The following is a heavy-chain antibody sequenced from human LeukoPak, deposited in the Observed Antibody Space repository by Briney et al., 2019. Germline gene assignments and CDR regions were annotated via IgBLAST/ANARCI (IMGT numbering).Heavy chain of an antibody. CDR2: IYYSGST. CDR3: AKRNIYDIAAAENDY. CDR1: GGSISSSSYY. V-gene: IGHV4-39*01. Sequence: SETLSLTCTVSGGSISSSSYYWGWIRQPPGKGLEWIGSIYYSGSTYYNPSLKSRVTISVDTSKNQFSLKLSSVTAADKAVYYCAKRNIYDIAAAENDYWGQGTLVTVSS. J-gene: IGHJ4*02. D-gene: IGHD6-13*01.